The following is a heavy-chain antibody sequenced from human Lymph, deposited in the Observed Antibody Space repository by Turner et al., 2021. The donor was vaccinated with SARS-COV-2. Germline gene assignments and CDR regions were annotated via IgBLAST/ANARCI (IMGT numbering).Heavy chain of an antibody. CDR2: IYSGGST. D-gene: IGHD1-1*01. Sequence: EVQLVETGGGLLQPGGSLRLSCAASGFTVSSNYMTWVRQAPGKGLEWVSLIYSGGSTYYADSVKGRFTISRDNSKNTLYLQMNSLRAEDTAIYYCARDLQLYGMDVWGQGTTVTVSS. CDR3: ARDLQLYGMDV. CDR1: GFTVSSNY. V-gene: IGHV3-53*02. J-gene: IGHJ6*02.